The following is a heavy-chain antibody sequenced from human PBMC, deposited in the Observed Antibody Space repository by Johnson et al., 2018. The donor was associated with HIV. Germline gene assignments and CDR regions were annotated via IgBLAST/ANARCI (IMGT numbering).Heavy chain of an antibody. V-gene: IGHV3-30*04. J-gene: IGHJ3*02. CDR2: ISYDGSNK. Sequence: QMLLVESGGGVVQPGRSLRLSCAASGFTFSSYAMHWVRQAPGKGLEWVAVISYDGSNKYYADSVKGRFTISRDNSKNTLYLQMNSLRAEDTAVYYCARSEEGRGEGVYQIWGQGTMVTVSS. CDR3: ARSEEGRGEGVYQI. D-gene: IGHD6-13*01. CDR1: GFTFSSYA.